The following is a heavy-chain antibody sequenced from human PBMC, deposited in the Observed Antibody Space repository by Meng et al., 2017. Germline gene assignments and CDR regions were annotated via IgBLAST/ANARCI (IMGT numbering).Heavy chain of an antibody. Sequence: SVKVSCKASGGTFSSYAISWVRQAPGQGLEWMGGIIPIFGTANYAQKFQGRVTITADESTSTAFMELSSLRSEDTAVYYCASPPRDYYDFSYFDYWGQGTLVTVSS. D-gene: IGHD3-3*01. J-gene: IGHJ4*02. CDR1: GGTFSSYA. CDR3: ASPPRDYYDFSYFDY. CDR2: IIPIFGTA. V-gene: IGHV1-69*13.